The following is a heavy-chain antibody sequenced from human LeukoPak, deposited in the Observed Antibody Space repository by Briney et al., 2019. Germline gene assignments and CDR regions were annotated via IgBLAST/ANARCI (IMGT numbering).Heavy chain of an antibody. CDR1: GGSISSYY. Sequence: PSETLSLTCTVSGGSISSYYGSWIRQSPGKGLEWIANIYYTGTPYYNPSLQSRVTISVDMSKNKFSLKLSTVTAADTAVYYCARVKATVTSFDIWGQGTMVTVSS. CDR2: IYYTGTP. CDR3: ARVKATVTSFDI. J-gene: IGHJ3*02. D-gene: IGHD2/OR15-2a*01. V-gene: IGHV4-59*01.